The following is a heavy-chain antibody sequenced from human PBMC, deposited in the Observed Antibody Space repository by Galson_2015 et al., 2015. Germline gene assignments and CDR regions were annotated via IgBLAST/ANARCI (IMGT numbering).Heavy chain of an antibody. CDR2: IIPIFGTA. J-gene: IGHJ4*02. Sequence: SVKVSCKASGGTFSSYAISWVRQAPGQGLEWMGGIIPIFGTANYAQKFQGRVTITADESTSTAYMELSSLRSEDTAVYYCARDRMAQYSSGWYNYWGQGTLVTVSS. CDR1: GGTFSSYA. D-gene: IGHD6-19*01. CDR3: ARDRMAQYSSGWYNY. V-gene: IGHV1-69*13.